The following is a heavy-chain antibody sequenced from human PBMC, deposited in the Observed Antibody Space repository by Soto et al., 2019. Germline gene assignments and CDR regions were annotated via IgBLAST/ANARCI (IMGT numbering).Heavy chain of an antibody. CDR2: INAGNGNT. CDR3: AKERSSGWSFDY. CDR1: GYTFTSYA. D-gene: IGHD6-19*01. Sequence: GASVKVSCKSSGYTFTSYAMHWVRQAPGQRLEWMGWINAGNGNTKYSQKFQGRVTITRDTSASTAYMELSSLRSEDTAVFYCAKERSSGWSFDYWGQGTLVTVSS. V-gene: IGHV1-3*01. J-gene: IGHJ4*02.